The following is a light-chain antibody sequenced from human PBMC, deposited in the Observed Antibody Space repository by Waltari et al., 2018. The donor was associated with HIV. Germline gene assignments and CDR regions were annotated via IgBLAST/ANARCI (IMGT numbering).Light chain of an antibody. CDR3: CSYVNNEKI. V-gene: IGLV2-23*01. Sequence: QSALTQPASVSGSPGQSITISCTGTGSDGGSYYLVSWYQHHPGKAPILRLYEGNKRPSGVSIRFSCSKSGNTASLTIARVQAKDEADYYCCSYVNNEKIFGGGTRLTVL. CDR1: GSDGGSYYL. J-gene: IGLJ2*01. CDR2: EGN.